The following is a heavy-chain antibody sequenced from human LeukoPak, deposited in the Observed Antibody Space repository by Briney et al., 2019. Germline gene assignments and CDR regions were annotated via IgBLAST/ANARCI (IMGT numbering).Heavy chain of an antibody. CDR3: AGRYCPGGSCLTNYYGMDV. J-gene: IGHJ6*02. V-gene: IGHV3-48*03. Sequence: GGSLRLSCVDSGFTLSEYEMNWVRQAPGKGLEWVSYISGFGSTIYYADSVKGRFTISRDNAKNSVYLQMNSLRGDDTAIYFCAGRYCPGGSCLTNYYGMDVWGQGTTVIVSS. CDR1: GFTLSEYE. D-gene: IGHD2-15*01. CDR2: ISGFGSTI.